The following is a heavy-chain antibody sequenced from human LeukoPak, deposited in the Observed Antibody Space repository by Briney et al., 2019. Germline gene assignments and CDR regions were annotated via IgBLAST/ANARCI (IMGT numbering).Heavy chain of an antibody. V-gene: IGHV4-30-2*01. J-gene: IGHJ4*02. CDR3: ARGEQWLVTSYFDY. CDR2: TYHSGST. CDR1: GGSISSGGYS. Sequence: SEALSLTCAVSGGSISSGGYSWSWIRQPPGKGLEWIGYTYHSGSTYYNPSLKSRVTISVDRSKNQFSLKLSSVTAADTAVYYCARGEQWLVTSYFDYWGQGTLVTVSS. D-gene: IGHD6-19*01.